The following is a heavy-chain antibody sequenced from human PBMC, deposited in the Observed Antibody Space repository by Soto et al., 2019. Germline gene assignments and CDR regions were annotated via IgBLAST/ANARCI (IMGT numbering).Heavy chain of an antibody. CDR3: ARVRSSGLSEIDY. Sequence: GGSLRLSCAASGFTFSSYAMHWVRQAPGKGLEWVAVISYDGSNKYYADSVKGRFTISRDNSKNTLYLQMNSLRAEDTAVYYCARVRSSGLSEIDYWGQGTLVTVSS. J-gene: IGHJ4*02. CDR2: ISYDGSNK. V-gene: IGHV3-30-3*01. CDR1: GFTFSSYA. D-gene: IGHD1-26*01.